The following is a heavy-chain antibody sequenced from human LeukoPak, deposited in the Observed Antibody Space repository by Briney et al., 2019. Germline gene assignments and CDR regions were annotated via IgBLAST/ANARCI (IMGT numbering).Heavy chain of an antibody. J-gene: IGHJ4*02. Sequence: SETLSLSCTVSGGSISSSSYYWGWIRQPPGKGLEWIGSIYYSGSTYYNPSLKSRVTISVDTSKNQFSLQLSPVTAADTAVYDSGRCFNYYDGSGYSYYVDYWGQGTLVTVSS. V-gene: IGHV4-39*01. D-gene: IGHD3-22*01. CDR2: IYYSGST. CDR1: GGSISSSSYY. CDR3: GRCFNYYDGSGYSYYVDY.